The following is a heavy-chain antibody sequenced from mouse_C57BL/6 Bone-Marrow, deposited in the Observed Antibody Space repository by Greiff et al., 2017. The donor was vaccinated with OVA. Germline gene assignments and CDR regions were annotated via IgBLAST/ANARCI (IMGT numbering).Heavy chain of an antibody. V-gene: IGHV6-3*01. Sequence: EVKVEESGGGLVQPGGSMKLSCVASGFTFSNYWMNWVRQSPEKGLEWVAQIRLKSDNYATHYAESVKGRFTISRDDSKSSVYLQMNNLRAEDTGIYYCITLRRFAYWGQGTLVTVSA. J-gene: IGHJ3*01. CDR3: ITLRRFAY. CDR2: IRLKSDNYAT. CDR1: GFTFSNYW. D-gene: IGHD1-3*01.